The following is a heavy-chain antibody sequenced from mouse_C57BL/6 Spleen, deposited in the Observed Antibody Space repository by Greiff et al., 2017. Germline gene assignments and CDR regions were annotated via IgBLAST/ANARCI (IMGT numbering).Heavy chain of an antibody. CDR2: ISNGGGST. CDR3: ARANWDDYAMDY. J-gene: IGHJ4*01. D-gene: IGHD4-1*01. CDR1: GFTFSDYY. Sequence: EVKLVESGGGLVQPGGSLKLSCAASGFTFSDYYMYWVRQTPEKRLEWVAYISNGGGSTYYPDTVKGRFTISRDNAKNTLYLQMSRLKSEDTAMYYCARANWDDYAMDYWGQGTSVTVSS. V-gene: IGHV5-12*01.